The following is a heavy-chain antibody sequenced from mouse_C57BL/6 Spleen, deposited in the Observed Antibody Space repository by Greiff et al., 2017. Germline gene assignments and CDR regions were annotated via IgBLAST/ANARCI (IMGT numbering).Heavy chain of an antibody. CDR3: ARGHDSKAWFAY. J-gene: IGHJ3*01. CDR2: ILPGSGST. D-gene: IGHD2-5*01. CDR1: GYTFTGYW. Sequence: VQLQQSGAELMKPGASVKLSCKATGYTFTGYWLEWVQPRPGHGLEWIGEILPGSGSTNHNEKFKGKATFTADTSSNTAYMQLSSLTPEDSAIYYCARGHDSKAWFAYWGQGTLVTVSA. V-gene: IGHV1-9*01.